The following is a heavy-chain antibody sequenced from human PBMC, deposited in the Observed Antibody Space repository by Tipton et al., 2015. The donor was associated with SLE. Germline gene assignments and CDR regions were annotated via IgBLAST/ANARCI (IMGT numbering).Heavy chain of an antibody. Sequence: SLRLSCEASGFTFSSYAMNWVRQAPGKGLEWVSSIRDSGYYTYYADSVKGRFTISRDNAKNSLYLQMNSLRAEDMALYYCAKGSYDSGTYSRGALDIWGQGTMVTVSS. V-gene: IGHV3-21*04. D-gene: IGHD1-26*01. J-gene: IGHJ3*02. CDR3: AKGSYDSGTYSRGALDI. CDR2: IRDSGYYT. CDR1: GFTFSSYA.